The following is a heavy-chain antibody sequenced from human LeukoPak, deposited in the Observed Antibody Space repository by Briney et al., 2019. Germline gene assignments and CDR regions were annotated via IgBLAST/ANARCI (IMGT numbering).Heavy chain of an antibody. CDR3: ARLRELLGFEDY. V-gene: IGHV4-39*01. CDR2: IYYTGSS. CDR1: GFTVSSNY. J-gene: IGHJ4*02. D-gene: IGHD1-26*01. Sequence: PGGSLRLSCAACGFTVSSNYMSWVRQPPGKGLEWIGNIYYTGSSYYNPSLKSRVTISVDTSKNQFSLKLSSVTAADTAVYYCARLRELLGFEDYWGQGTLVTVSS.